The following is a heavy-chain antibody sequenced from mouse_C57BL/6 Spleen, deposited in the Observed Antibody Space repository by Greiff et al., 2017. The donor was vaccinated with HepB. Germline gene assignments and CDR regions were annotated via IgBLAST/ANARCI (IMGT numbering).Heavy chain of an antibody. CDR2: IDPGDGDT. Sequence: QVQLQQSGPELVKPGASVKISCKASGYAFSSSWMNWVKQRPGKGLEWIGRIDPGDGDTNYNGKFKGKATLTADKSSSTAYMRLSSLTSEDSAVYFCARDHYYDYFDDWGQGTTLTVSS. CDR3: ARDHYYDYFDD. CDR1: GYAFSSSW. V-gene: IGHV1-82*01. D-gene: IGHD2-4*01. J-gene: IGHJ2*01.